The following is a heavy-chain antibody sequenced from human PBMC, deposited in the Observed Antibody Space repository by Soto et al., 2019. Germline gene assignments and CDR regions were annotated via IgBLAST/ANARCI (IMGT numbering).Heavy chain of an antibody. CDR1: GFTFSSYG. Sequence: PGGSLRLSCAASGFTFSSYGMHWVRRAPGKGLEWVSSISDSGGTSYYADSVKGRFTISRDNSKNTLYLQMNSLRAEDTAIYYCAKRPRALLTFDYWGQGTLVTVSS. D-gene: IGHD1-26*01. J-gene: IGHJ4*02. CDR3: AKRPRALLTFDY. V-gene: IGHV3-23*01. CDR2: ISDSGGTS.